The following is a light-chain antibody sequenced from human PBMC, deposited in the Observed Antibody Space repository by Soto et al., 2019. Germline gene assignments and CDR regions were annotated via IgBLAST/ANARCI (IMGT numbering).Light chain of an antibody. Sequence: VLTQSPATLSLSPGERATLSCRASQSVSSFLAWYQQKPGQAPRLLIYDAFTRATGIPARFSGSGSGTDFTLTISSLEPEDFAVYYCQQRSNWPRTFGQGPKLEIK. J-gene: IGKJ2*01. CDR3: QQRSNWPRT. V-gene: IGKV3-11*01. CDR2: DAF. CDR1: QSVSSF.